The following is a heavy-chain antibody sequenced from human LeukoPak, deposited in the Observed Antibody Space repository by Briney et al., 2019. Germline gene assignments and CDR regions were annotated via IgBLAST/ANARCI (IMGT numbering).Heavy chain of an antibody. V-gene: IGHV4-61*02. CDR3: ARGKRDLDILNL. J-gene: IGHJ5*02. Sequence: SETLSLTCTVSGGSISSGSYYWSWIRQPAGKGLEWIGRIYTSGSTNYNPSLKSRVTISVDTSKNQFSLKLSSVTAADTAVYYCARGKRDLDILNLWGQGTLSPSPQ. D-gene: IGHD3-9*01. CDR1: GGSISSGSYY. CDR2: IYTSGST.